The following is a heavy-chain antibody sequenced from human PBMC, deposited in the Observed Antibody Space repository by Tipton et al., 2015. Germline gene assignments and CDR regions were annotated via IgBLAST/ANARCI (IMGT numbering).Heavy chain of an antibody. CDR2: ISGSGGST. CDR1: GFTFSSYA. CDR3: ARVELTGTTQPVDY. Sequence: GSLRLSCAASGFTFSSYAMNWVRQAPGKGLEWVSSISGSGGSTIYADSVKGRFTISRDNAKNSLYLQMNSLRDEDTAVYYCARVELTGTTQPVDYWGQGTLVTVSS. V-gene: IGHV3-23*01. D-gene: IGHD1-20*01. J-gene: IGHJ4*02.